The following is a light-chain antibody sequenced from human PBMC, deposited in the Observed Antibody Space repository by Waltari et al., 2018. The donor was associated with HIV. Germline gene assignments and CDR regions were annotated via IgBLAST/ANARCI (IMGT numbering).Light chain of an antibody. J-gene: IGLJ2*01. CDR1: RHHVGPYFY. CDR2: DDR. V-gene: IGLV2-11*01. CDR3: CSYAGNYIWV. Sequence: HSALTYPRSVSGSPRPPVTFSSPGTRHHVGPYFYGSWSQQHPPNAPNLMIYDDRKRPSGVPDRFSGSKSGNTASLTISGLQAEDEADYYCCSYAGNYIWVFGGGTKLTVL.